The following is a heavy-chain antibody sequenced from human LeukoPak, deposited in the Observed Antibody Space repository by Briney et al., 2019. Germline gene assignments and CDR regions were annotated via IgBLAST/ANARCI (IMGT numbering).Heavy chain of an antibody. Sequence: SETLSLTCTVSGGSISSSSYSWGWFRQPPGKGLEWIAYQRDRGSTYYNPSLKSRVTISADTSKSQFSLKLSSVTAADTAVYYCTRHVHNYGIDYWGQGTLVPVSS. D-gene: IGHD5-18*01. CDR2: QRDRGST. V-gene: IGHV4-39*01. CDR1: GGSISSSSYS. CDR3: TRHVHNYGIDY. J-gene: IGHJ4*02.